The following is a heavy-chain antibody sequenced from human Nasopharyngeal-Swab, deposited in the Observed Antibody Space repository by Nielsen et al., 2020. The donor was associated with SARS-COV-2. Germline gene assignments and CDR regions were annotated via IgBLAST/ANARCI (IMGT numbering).Heavy chain of an antibody. V-gene: IGHV3-64*01. CDR2: IGSIGTDT. D-gene: IGHD1-1*01. CDR1: GFTFSRYS. Sequence: GGSLRLSCAASGFTFSRYSMHWVRQAPGKGLEYVSAIGSIGTDTYYANSVKGRFIISRDNSKNTLYLQMNSLRAEDTALYYCAKDGIDERFDYWGQGTLVTVSS. J-gene: IGHJ4*02. CDR3: AKDGIDERFDY.